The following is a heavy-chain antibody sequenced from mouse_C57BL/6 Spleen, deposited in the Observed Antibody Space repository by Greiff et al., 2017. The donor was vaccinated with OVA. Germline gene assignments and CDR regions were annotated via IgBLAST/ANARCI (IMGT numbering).Heavy chain of an antibody. CDR1: GYSFTDYN. CDR2: INPNYGTT. CDR3: ARGGLRLSYAMDY. V-gene: IGHV1-39*01. J-gene: IGHJ4*01. Sequence: VQLKQSGPELVKPGASVKISCKASGYSFTDYNMNWVKQSNGKSLEWIGVINPNYGTTSYNQKFKGKATLTVDQSSSTAYMQLNSLTSEDSAVYYGARGGLRLSYAMDYWGQGTSVTVSS. D-gene: IGHD2-4*01.